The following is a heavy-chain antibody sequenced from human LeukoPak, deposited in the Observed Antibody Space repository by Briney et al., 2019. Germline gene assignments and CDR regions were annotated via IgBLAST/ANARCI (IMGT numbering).Heavy chain of an antibody. V-gene: IGHV4-61*05. Sequence: SETLSLTCTVSGGSISSSSYYWGWIRQPPEKGLEWIGYIYYSGSTNYNPSLKSRVTSSVDTSKNQFSLKLSSVTAADTAVYFCARASSSRVFDYWGQGTLVTVSS. CDR3: ARASSSRVFDY. CDR1: GGSISSSSYY. J-gene: IGHJ4*02. D-gene: IGHD6-6*01. CDR2: IYYSGST.